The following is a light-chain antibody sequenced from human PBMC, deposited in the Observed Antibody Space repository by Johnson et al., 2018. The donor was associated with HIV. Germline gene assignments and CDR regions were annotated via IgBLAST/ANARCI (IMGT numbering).Light chain of an antibody. CDR1: SSTIGNNY. CDR2: KNN. V-gene: IGLV1-51*02. Sequence: QSVLTQPPSVSAAPGQKVTISCSGSSSTIGNNYVSWYQVLPGTAPKLLIYKNNERPSGIPDRFSGSKSGPSATLGITGLPTGDEADYYCGTWDTSLSAGGVFGTGTKVTVL. J-gene: IGLJ1*01. CDR3: GTWDTSLSAGGV.